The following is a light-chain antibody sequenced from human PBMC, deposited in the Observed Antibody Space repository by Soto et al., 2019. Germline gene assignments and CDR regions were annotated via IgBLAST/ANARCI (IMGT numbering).Light chain of an antibody. CDR1: QSVSSSY. J-gene: IGKJ3*01. CDR2: GAS. Sequence: EIVLTQSPGTLSLSPGERATLSCRASQSVSSSYLAWYQQKPGQAPRLLIYGASSRATGIPDRFSGSGSGTHFTLTIRRLEPEDFAVYYCKQSGSSPPATFGPGTKVDIK. CDR3: KQSGSSPPAT. V-gene: IGKV3-20*01.